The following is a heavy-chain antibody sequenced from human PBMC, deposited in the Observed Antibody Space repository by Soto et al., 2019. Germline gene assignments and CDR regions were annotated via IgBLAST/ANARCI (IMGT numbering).Heavy chain of an antibody. CDR3: ARAPTYCGGDCNWFDP. Sequence: GGSLRLSCAASGFTFSSYSMNWVRQAPGEGLEWVSYISSSSSTIYYADSVKGRFTISRDNAKNSLYLQMNSLRDEDTAVYYCARAPTYCGGDCNWFDPWGQGTLVTVSS. V-gene: IGHV3-48*02. J-gene: IGHJ5*02. D-gene: IGHD2-21*02. CDR1: GFTFSSYS. CDR2: ISSSSSTI.